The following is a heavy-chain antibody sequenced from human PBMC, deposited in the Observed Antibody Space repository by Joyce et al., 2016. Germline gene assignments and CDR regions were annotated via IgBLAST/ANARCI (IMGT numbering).Heavy chain of an antibody. D-gene: IGHD3-10*01. CDR1: GDSFSGTRYY. CDR3: ATSLPSRVGGFQFFGMDV. CDR2: IYNSETT. Sequence: HLQESGPGLVKPSETLSLTCTISGDSFSGTRYYWSWIRQSPGKGLEWLGFIYNSETTPYNPSLGGRLSISVGAAKKQFSLWLTSVTSADTAVYYCATSLPSRVGGFQFFGMDVWGQGTTVIVS. V-gene: IGHV4-61*01. J-gene: IGHJ6*02.